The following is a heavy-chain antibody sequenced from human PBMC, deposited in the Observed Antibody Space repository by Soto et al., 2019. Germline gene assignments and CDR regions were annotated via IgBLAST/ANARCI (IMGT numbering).Heavy chain of an antibody. D-gene: IGHD1-26*01. CDR2: IIPIFGTA. CDR1: GGTFSSYA. V-gene: IGHV1-69*13. Sequence: GASVKVSCKASGGTFSSYAISWVRQAPGQGLEWMGGIIPIFGTANYAQKFQGRVTTTADESTSTAYMELSSLRSEDTAVYYCASNSGSSSSAFDYWGQGTLVTVSS. CDR3: ASNSGSSSSAFDY. J-gene: IGHJ4*02.